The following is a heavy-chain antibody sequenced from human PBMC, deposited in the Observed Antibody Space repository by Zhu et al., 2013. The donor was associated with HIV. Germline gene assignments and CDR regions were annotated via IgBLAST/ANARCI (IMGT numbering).Heavy chain of an antibody. CDR2: MNPNSGNT. V-gene: IGHV1-8*01. D-gene: IGHD5-18*01. Sequence: VQLEQSGAEVTKPGASVKVSCKASGYTLTSYDISWVRQATGQGLEWMGWMNPNSGNTGYAQKFQGRVTMTRNTSISTAYMELSSLRSEDTALYYCARVTSGYSYALGGYYYGMDVWGQGTTVTVSS. CDR3: ARVTSGYSYALGGYYYGMDV. CDR1: GYTLTSYD. J-gene: IGHJ6*02.